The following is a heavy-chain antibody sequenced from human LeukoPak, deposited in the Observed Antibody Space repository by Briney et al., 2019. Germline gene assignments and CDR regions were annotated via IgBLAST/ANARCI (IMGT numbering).Heavy chain of an antibody. CDR2: MNPNSGNT. D-gene: IGHD3-3*01. J-gene: IGHJ3*02. Sequence: ASVKVSCKASGYTFTSYDINWVRQATGQGLEWMGWMNPNSGNTGYARKFQGRVTMTRNTSISTAYMELSSLRSEDTAVYYCARASTSYDFWSGYYMVDAFDIWGQGTMVTVSS. CDR3: ARASTSYDFWSGYYMVDAFDI. V-gene: IGHV1-8*01. CDR1: GYTFTSYD.